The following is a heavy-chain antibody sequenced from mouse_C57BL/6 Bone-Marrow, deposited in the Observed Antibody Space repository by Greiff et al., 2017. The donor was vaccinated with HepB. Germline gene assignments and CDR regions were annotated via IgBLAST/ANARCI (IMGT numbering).Heavy chain of an antibody. CDR1: GYTFTSYG. J-gene: IGHJ4*01. Sequence: QVQLQQSGAELARPGASVKLSCRASGYTFTSYGISWVKQRTGQGLEWIGEIYPRSGNTYYNEKFKGKATLTADKSSSTAYMELRSLTSEDSAVYFCALSSSYAMDYWGQGTSVTVSS. D-gene: IGHD1-1*01. CDR2: IYPRSGNT. CDR3: ALSSSYAMDY. V-gene: IGHV1-81*01.